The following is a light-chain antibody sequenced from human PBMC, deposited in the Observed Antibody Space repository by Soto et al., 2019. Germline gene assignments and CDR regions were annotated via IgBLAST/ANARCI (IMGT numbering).Light chain of an antibody. J-gene: IGLJ2*01. CDR3: GSHTSSSLLV. CDR2: DVS. CDR1: SSDVGGYNS. Sequence: QSALTQPASVSGSPGQSITISCTGTSSDVGGYNSVSWYQQHPGKVPKLMIYDVSNRPSGVSDRFSGSKSGNTAALTISGLQAEDEADYYYGSHTSSSLLVFGGGTKLTVL. V-gene: IGLV2-14*01.